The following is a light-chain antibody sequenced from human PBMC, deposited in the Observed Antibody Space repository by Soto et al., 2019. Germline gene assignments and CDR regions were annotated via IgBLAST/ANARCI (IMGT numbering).Light chain of an antibody. J-gene: IGLJ3*02. Sequence: QSALTQPPSASGSPGQSVTISCTGTSSDVGGYNYVTWYQQHPGKAPKLIIYEVSKRPSGVPDHFSGSKSGNTASLTVSGLQADDEADYYCSSFGGSNHVVFGGGTKFTVL. CDR3: SSFGGSNHVV. CDR2: EVS. V-gene: IGLV2-8*01. CDR1: SSDVGGYNY.